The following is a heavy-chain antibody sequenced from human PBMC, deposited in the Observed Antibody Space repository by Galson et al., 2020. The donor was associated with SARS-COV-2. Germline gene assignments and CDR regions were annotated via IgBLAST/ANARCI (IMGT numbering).Heavy chain of an antibody. Sequence: GESLKIPCAASGFTFSSYTMNWLRQAPVKGLELVAYISSSSGTIYYADSVKGRFTISRDNAKNSLYLQLNSLRVEDTAGYYCARERLEYWGQGSLVTVSS. CDR1: GFTFSSYT. D-gene: IGHD1-1*01. J-gene: IGHJ4*02. V-gene: IGHV3-48*04. CDR2: ISSSSGTI. CDR3: ARERLEY.